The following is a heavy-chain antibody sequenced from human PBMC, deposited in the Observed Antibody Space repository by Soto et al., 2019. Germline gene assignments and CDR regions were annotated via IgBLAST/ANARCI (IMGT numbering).Heavy chain of an antibody. J-gene: IGHJ6*02. V-gene: IGHV4-4*02. CDR1: GGSISSSNW. CDR2: MYHSGST. D-gene: IGHD1-26*01. Sequence: QVQLQESGPGLVKPSGTLSLTCAVSGGSISSSNWWSCVRQPPGKGLEWIGEMYHSGSTNYNPSLQSRVTXSXDXXKHQFSLKLSSVTAADTAVYYCARVSGSYYYGMDVWGQGTTVTVSS. CDR3: ARVSGSYYYGMDV.